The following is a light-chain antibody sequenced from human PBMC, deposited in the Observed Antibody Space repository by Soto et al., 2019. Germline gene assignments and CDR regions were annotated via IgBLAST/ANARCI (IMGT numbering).Light chain of an antibody. CDR1: QSVSSN. V-gene: IGKV3-15*01. J-gene: IGKJ1*01. Sequence: EIVMTQSPATLSVSPGERATLSCRASQSVSSNLAWYQKKPGHAPRILIYCASTRATGIPARFSGSGSGTEFTLTISRLQSEDFAVYYCQQYNNWPRTFGQGTKVDIK. CDR3: QQYNNWPRT. CDR2: CAS.